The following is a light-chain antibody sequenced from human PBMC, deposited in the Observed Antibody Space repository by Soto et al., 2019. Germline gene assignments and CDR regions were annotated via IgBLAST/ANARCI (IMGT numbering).Light chain of an antibody. CDR3: QQANSFPIT. CDR2: AAS. Sequence: AIRMTQSPSSLSASTGDRVTITCRASQGISSYLAWYQQKPGKAPKLLIYAASTLQSGVPSRFSGSGSGTDFTLTISCLQPEDFATYYCQQANSFPITFGQGTRLEI. CDR1: QGISSY. J-gene: IGKJ5*01. V-gene: IGKV1-8*01.